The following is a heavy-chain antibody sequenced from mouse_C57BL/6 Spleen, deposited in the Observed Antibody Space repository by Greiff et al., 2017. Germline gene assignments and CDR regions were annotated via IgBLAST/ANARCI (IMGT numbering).Heavy chain of an antibody. Sequence: QVHVKQPGTELVKPGASVKLSCKASGYTFTSYWMHWVKQRPGQGLEWIGNINPSNGGTNYNEKFKSKATLTVDKSSSTAYMQLSSLTSEDSAVYDCARSDYAEYFDVWGTGTTVTVSS. J-gene: IGHJ1*03. CDR3: ARSDYAEYFDV. CDR1: GYTFTSYW. D-gene: IGHD2-4*01. V-gene: IGHV1-53*01. CDR2: INPSNGGT.